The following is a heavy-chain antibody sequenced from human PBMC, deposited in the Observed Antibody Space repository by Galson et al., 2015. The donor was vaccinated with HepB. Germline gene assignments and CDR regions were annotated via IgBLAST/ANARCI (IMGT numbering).Heavy chain of an antibody. Sequence: SLRLSCAASEFISRSYAMSWVRQAPGKGLEWLSAVSDSGGSTYYADSVRGRFTISRDNSKDTLFLQMHSLRAEDTALYYCVRENRGTYSTAFDYWGQGTLVTVSS. CDR1: EFISRSYA. CDR3: VRENRGTYSTAFDY. J-gene: IGHJ4*02. CDR2: VSDSGGST. V-gene: IGHV3-23*01. D-gene: IGHD1-26*01.